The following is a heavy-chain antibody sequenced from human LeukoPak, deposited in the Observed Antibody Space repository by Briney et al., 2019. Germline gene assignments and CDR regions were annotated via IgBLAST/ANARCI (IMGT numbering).Heavy chain of an antibody. D-gene: IGHD5-12*01. Sequence: SETLSLTCAVYGGSFSGYYWTWIRQTPGKGLEWIGNSNHRGSTNYNPSLKSRVTISIDTSRNQFSLRVTSVTAADTAVYYCARDHPHDKGYSGYSYFDSWGQGTLVTVSS. CDR2: SNHRGST. CDR3: ARDHPHDKGYSGYSYFDS. V-gene: IGHV4-34*01. CDR1: GGSFSGYY. J-gene: IGHJ4*02.